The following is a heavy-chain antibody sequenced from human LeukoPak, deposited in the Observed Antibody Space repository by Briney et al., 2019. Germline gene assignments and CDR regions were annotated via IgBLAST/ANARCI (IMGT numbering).Heavy chain of an antibody. CDR2: IYYSGST. Sequence: SSQTLSLTCTVSGGSISSGDYYWSWIRQPPGKGLEWIGYIYYSGSTYYNPSLKSRVTISVDTSKNQFSLKLSSVTAADTAVYYCAAGCSSTSCSTGYWGQGTLVTVSS. V-gene: IGHV4-30-4*08. CDR1: GGSISSGDYY. J-gene: IGHJ4*02. CDR3: AAGCSSTSCSTGY. D-gene: IGHD2-2*01.